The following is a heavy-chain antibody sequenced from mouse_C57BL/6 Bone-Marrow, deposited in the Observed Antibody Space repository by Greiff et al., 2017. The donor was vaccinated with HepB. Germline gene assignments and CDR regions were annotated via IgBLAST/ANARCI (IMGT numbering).Heavy chain of an antibody. CDR3: TTHYGSSYLFAY. CDR1: GFNIKDDY. V-gene: IGHV14-4*01. D-gene: IGHD1-1*01. Sequence: VQLQQSGAELVRPGASVKLSCTASGFNIKDDYMHWVKQRPEQGLEWIGWIDPENGDTEYASKFQGKATITADKSSNTAYLQLSSLTSEDTAVYYCTTHYGSSYLFAYWGQGTLVTVSA. J-gene: IGHJ3*01. CDR2: IDPENGDT.